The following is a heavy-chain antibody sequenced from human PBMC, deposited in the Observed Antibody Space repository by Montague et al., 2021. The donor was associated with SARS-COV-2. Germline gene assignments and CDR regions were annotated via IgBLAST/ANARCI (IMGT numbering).Heavy chain of an antibody. CDR3: ARTVGSDDAFDV. J-gene: IGHJ3*01. Sequence: SETLSLTCTVSGGSITSSTYYWGWIRQPPGKGLEWIVSISCGGNNFYNSSLKSRVAISVDTSKNHFSLKLISVTAADTAVYYCARTVGSDDAFDVWGQGTLVTVSS. D-gene: IGHD4-11*01. V-gene: IGHV4-39*02. CDR2: ISCGGNN. CDR1: GGSITSSTYY.